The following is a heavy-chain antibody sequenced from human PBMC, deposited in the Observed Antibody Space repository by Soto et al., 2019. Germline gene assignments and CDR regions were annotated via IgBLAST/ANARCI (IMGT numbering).Heavy chain of an antibody. V-gene: IGHV3-23*01. Sequence: EVQLLESGGGLVQPGGSLRLSCAASGFTFSSYAMSWVRQAPGKGLEWVSAISGSGGSTYYADSVKGRFTISRDNSKNTLYRQMNSLRAEDTAVYYCAKGGAQLLHYNWFDPWGQGTLVTVSS. J-gene: IGHJ5*02. D-gene: IGHD2-2*01. CDR3: AKGGAQLLHYNWFDP. CDR2: ISGSGGST. CDR1: GFTFSSYA.